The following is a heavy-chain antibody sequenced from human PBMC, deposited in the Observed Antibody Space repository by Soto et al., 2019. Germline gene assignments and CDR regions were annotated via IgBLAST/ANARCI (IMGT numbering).Heavy chain of an antibody. CDR1: GGSISSYY. CDR2: IYYSGST. J-gene: IGHJ5*02. V-gene: IGHV4-59*01. Sequence: SETLSLTCTVSGGSISSYYWSWIRQPPGKGLEWIGYIYYSGSTNYNPSLKSRVTISVDTSKNQFSLKLSSVTAADTAVYYCARGLSSRGYSYGYLYNWFDHWGQGTLVTVSS. D-gene: IGHD5-18*01. CDR3: ARGLSSRGYSYGYLYNWFDH.